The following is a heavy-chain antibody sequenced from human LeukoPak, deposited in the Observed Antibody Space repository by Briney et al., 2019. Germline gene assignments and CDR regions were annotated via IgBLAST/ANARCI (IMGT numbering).Heavy chain of an antibody. D-gene: IGHD5-18*01. CDR2: INNSGST. J-gene: IGHJ4*02. V-gene: IGHV4-34*01. CDR3: VREGGAGGYGHFDY. CDR1: GGSFSGYY. Sequence: SETLSLTCAVYGGSFSGYYWSWIRQPPGKGLEWIGEINNSGSTNYNASLKSRVTISVDTSKNQFSLKMSSVTAEDTAVYYCVREGGAGGYGHFDYWGQGTLVTVSS.